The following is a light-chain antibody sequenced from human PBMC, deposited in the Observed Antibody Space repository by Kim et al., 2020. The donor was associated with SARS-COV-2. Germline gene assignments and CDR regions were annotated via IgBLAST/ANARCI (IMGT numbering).Light chain of an antibody. CDR3: AAWDDSLNGYV. J-gene: IGLJ1*01. Sequence: GQRVTISCSGSSSNIGTNTVNWYQHVPGTAPKLLVYSADQRPSGVPDRFSGSKSGSSASLAISGLQSEDEADYYCAAWDDSLNGYVFATGTKVTVL. CDR1: SSNIGTNT. CDR2: SAD. V-gene: IGLV1-44*01.